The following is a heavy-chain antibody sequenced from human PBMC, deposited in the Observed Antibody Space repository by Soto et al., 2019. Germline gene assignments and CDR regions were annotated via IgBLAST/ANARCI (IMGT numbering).Heavy chain of an antibody. J-gene: IGHJ6*02. Sequence: GGSLRHSCAASGFTFSDYYMSWIRQAPGKGLEWVSYISSSGSTIYYADSVKGRFTISRDNAKNSLYLQMNSLRAEDTAVYYGARDNVMGWEEYYYYGLDLRTQRSTVTVSS. CDR1: GFTFSDYY. CDR2: ISSSGSTI. D-gene: IGHD6-19*01. CDR3: ARDNVMGWEEYYYYGLDL. V-gene: IGHV3-11*01.